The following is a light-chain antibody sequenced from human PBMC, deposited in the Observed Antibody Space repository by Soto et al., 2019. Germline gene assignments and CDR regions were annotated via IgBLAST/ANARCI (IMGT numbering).Light chain of an antibody. CDR2: KAS. J-gene: IGKJ2*01. Sequence: DIQMTQSPSTLSASVGDRVTITCRASLSISNWLAWYQQKPGKAPKVLIYKASSLESGVPSRFSGSGSGTEFTLTISSLQPDDFATYYCQQYDTYPYTFGQGTKFEIK. CDR3: QQYDTYPYT. V-gene: IGKV1-5*03. CDR1: LSISNW.